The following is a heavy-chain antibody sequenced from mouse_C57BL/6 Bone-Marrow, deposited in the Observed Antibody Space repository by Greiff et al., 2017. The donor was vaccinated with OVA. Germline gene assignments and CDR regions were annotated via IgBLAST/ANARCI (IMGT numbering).Heavy chain of an antibody. V-gene: IGHV1-15*01. J-gene: IGHJ4*01. CDR3: YYGSSYYAMDY. Sequence: VQLQQSGAELVRPGASVTLSCKASGYTFTDYEMHWVKQTPVHGLEWIGAIDPETGGTAYNQKFKGKAILTADKSSSTAYMELRSLTSEDSAVYYCYYGSSYYAMDYWGQGTSVTVSS. CDR2: IDPETGGT. CDR1: GYTFTDYE. D-gene: IGHD1-1*01.